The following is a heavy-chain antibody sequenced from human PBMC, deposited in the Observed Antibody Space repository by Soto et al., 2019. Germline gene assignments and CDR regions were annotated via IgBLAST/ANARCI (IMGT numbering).Heavy chain of an antibody. CDR1: GLTFSSYW. V-gene: IGHV3-74*01. J-gene: IGHJ6*02. CDR2: INSDGSNT. D-gene: IGHD2-15*01. CDR3: ARDCSGGSCYNGMDV. Sequence: PGGSLRLSCVASGLTFSSYWMHWVRQAPGKGLVWVSRINSDGSNTSYADSVKGRFTLSRDNAKNTLYLQMNSLRAEDTAVYYCARDCSGGSCYNGMDVWGQGTTVTVSS.